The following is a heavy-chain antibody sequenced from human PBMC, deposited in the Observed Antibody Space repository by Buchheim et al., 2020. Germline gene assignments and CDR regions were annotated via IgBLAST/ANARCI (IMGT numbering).Heavy chain of an antibody. D-gene: IGHD3-10*01. CDR1: GFTFSSYS. CDR3: ARDQPHYYGSGSYLSTYYYYYGMDV. V-gene: IGHV3-48*04. J-gene: IGHJ6*02. CDR2: ISSSSSTI. Sequence: EVQLVESGGGLVQPGGSLRLSCAASGFTFSSYSMNWVRQAAGKGLEWVSYISSSSSTIYYADSVKGRFTISRDNAQNSLSLQMNSLRAEDTAVYYCARDQPHYYGSGSYLSTYYYYYGMDVWGQGTT.